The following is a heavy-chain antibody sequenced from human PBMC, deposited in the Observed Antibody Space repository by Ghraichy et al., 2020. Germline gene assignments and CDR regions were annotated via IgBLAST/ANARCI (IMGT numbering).Heavy chain of an antibody. J-gene: IGHJ4*02. Sequence: SETLSLTCNVSRGSMASGSSCWGWIRQPPRKGLEWIGSLCYRGGPKYNPSLESRVTISVDSSKRQFSLRLPSVTAADTALYYCARLVLLDTSGFSNDYFDYWGQGTPVTVSS. CDR3: ARLVLLDTSGFSNDYFDY. D-gene: IGHD3-22*01. CDR2: LCYRGGP. V-gene: IGHV4-39*01. CDR1: RGSMASGSSC.